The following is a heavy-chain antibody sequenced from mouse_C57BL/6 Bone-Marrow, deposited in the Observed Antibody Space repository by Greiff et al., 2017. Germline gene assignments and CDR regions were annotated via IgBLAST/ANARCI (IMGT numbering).Heavy chain of an antibody. CDR2: ISSGSSTI. Sequence: EVKLVESGGGLVKPGGSLKLSCAASGFTFSDYGMHWVRQAPEKGLEWVAYISSGSSTIYYADTVKGRFTISRDNAKNTLFLQMTSRGSEDTAMYYGARRGVRTWFAYWGQGTLVTVSA. D-gene: IGHD2-1*01. CDR1: GFTFSDYG. J-gene: IGHJ3*01. V-gene: IGHV5-17*01. CDR3: ARRGVRTWFAY.